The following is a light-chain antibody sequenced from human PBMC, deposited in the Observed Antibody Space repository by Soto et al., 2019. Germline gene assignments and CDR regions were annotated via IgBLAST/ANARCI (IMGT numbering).Light chain of an antibody. CDR2: ATS. Sequence: DIQMTRSPSSLSASVGHIFTITCRASQGISNYLDWYQQKQGKAPKFLIYATSTLQSGVPSRLSGSGSGTELTITISGMQNEDFATYYCQHLKSSTLTFGGGTQVDIK. V-gene: IGKV1-9*01. CDR1: QGISNY. J-gene: IGKJ4*01. CDR3: QHLKSSTLT.